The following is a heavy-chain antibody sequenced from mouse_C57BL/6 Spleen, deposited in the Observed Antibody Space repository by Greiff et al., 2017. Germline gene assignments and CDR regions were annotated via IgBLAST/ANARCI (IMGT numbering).Heavy chain of an antibody. Sequence: EVQLVESGGGLVKPGGSLKLSCAASGFTFSSYAMSWVRQTPEKRLDWVATISDGGSYTYYPDNVKGRFTISRDNAKNNLYLQMSHLKSEDTAMYYCARERGGTYDYWGQGTTLTVSS. V-gene: IGHV5-4*01. D-gene: IGHD4-1*01. CDR1: GFTFSSYA. CDR2: ISDGGSYT. CDR3: ARERGGTYDY. J-gene: IGHJ2*01.